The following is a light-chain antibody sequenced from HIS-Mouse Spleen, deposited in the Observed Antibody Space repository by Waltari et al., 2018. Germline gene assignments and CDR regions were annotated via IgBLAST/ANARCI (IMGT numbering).Light chain of an antibody. V-gene: IGKV1-39*01. CDR1: QSISSY. J-gene: IGKJ1*01. CDR2: AAS. Sequence: IQMTQSPSPLSPSVGDSVTITCRVSQSISSYLNWYRQKPGKAPNLLIYAASSLQSGVPSRFSVSGSGTDFTLTISNLQPKDFATYYCQQSYSTPRTFSQGTKVEIK. CDR3: QQSYSTPRT.